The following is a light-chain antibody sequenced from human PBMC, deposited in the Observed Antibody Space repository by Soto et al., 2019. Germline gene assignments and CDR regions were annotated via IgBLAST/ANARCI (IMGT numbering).Light chain of an antibody. Sequence: DIQITQSPSSLSSSVLERFTITCRASQSISSYLNWYQQKPGKAPKLLIYAASSLQSGVPSRFSGSGSGTDFTLTISSLQPEDFATYYCQQSYSTLGTFGQGTKV. CDR1: QSISSY. J-gene: IGKJ1*01. CDR2: AAS. CDR3: QQSYSTLGT. V-gene: IGKV1-39*01.